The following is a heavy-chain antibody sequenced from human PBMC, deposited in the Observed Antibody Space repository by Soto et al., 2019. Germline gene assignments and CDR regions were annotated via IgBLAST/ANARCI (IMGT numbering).Heavy chain of an antibody. CDR3: ARDQSTSAIFGVVTLDY. CDR1: GYTFTGYY. V-gene: IGHV1-2*04. Sequence: GASVKVSCKASGYTFTGYYMHWVRQAPGQGLEWMGWINPNSGGTNYAQKFQGWVTMTRDTSISTAYMELSRLRSDDTAVYYCARDQSTSAIFGVVTLDYGGQGTLFTVPS. J-gene: IGHJ4*02. D-gene: IGHD3-3*01. CDR2: INPNSGGT.